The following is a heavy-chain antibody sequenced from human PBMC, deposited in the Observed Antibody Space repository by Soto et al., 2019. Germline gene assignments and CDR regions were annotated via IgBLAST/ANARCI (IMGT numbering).Heavy chain of an antibody. CDR1: GFTFSSYA. CDR2: ISGSGGST. D-gene: IGHD2-15*01. Sequence: EVQLLESGGGLVQPGGSLRLSCAASGFTFSSYAITWVRQAPGKGLEWVSAISGSGGSTYYADSVKGRISISRDNSKNTMYLQMNSLRAEDTAVYYCAKRGSYCSGGSCYYYFDYWGQGTLVTVSS. J-gene: IGHJ4*02. V-gene: IGHV3-23*01. CDR3: AKRGSYCSGGSCYYYFDY.